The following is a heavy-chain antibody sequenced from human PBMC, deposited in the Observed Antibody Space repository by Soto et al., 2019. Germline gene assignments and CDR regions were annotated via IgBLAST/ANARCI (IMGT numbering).Heavy chain of an antibody. D-gene: IGHD5-12*01. Sequence: SETLSLTCTVSGGSISSYYWSWIRQPPGKGLEWIGYIYYSGSTNYNPSLKSRVTISVDTSKNQFSLKLSSVTAADTAVYYCARGRRWLQMFDYWGQGTRVTVSS. CDR1: GGSISSYY. CDR3: ARGRRWLQMFDY. CDR2: IYYSGST. V-gene: IGHV4-59*01. J-gene: IGHJ4*02.